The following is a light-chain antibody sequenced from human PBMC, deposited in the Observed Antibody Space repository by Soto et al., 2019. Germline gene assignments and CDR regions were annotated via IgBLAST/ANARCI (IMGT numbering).Light chain of an antibody. J-gene: IGKJ2*01. CDR1: QSVSSN. Sequence: EIVMTQSPATLSVSPGERATLSCRASQSVSSNLAWYQQKPGQAPRLLIYGASTRATGIPARFSGSGSGTEFTLTISSLQCEDFAVYYCQQYNNWPLMYTFGQGTKLEIK. CDR3: QQYNNWPLMYT. V-gene: IGKV3-15*01. CDR2: GAS.